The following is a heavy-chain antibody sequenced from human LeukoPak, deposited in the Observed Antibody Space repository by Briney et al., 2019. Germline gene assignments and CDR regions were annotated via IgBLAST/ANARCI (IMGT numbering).Heavy chain of an antibody. CDR2: IYYSGST. V-gene: IGHV4-39*01. D-gene: IGHD6-13*01. J-gene: IGHJ4*02. CDR1: GGSISSSSYY. CDR3: ARPKGIAAAGTDFDY. Sequence: SETLSLTCTVSGGSISSSSYYWGWIRQPPGKGLEWIGSIYYSGSTYYNPSLKSRVTISVDTSKNQFSLKLSSVTAADTAVYYCARPKGIAAAGTDFDYWGQGTLVTVSS.